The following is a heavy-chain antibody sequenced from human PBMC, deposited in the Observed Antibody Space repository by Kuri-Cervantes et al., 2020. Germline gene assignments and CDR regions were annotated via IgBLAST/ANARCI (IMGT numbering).Heavy chain of an antibody. CDR2: TGKRDDKI. J-gene: IGHJ3*02. D-gene: IGHD4-17*01. CDR1: GFTFSDYY. V-gene: IGHV3-11*04. CDR3: ARGHYGEADAFDI. Sequence: GGSLRLSCAASGFTFSDYYMNWIRQAPGKGLEWVSYTGKRDDKISYADSVKGRFTISRDNAKNSLYLQMNSLRDEDTAVYYCARGHYGEADAFDIWGQGTMVTVSS.